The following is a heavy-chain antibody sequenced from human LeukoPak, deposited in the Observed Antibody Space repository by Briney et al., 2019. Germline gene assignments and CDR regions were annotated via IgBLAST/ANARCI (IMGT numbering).Heavy chain of an antibody. D-gene: IGHD2-2*01. V-gene: IGHV5-51*01. J-gene: IGHJ4*02. Sequence: GEALKISCKGSGYSFASYWIAWVRQMPGKGLEWMGIIYPGDSDTRYSPSFQGQVTISADKSISTAYLQWSSLKASDTAIYYCARQWGDCSSTSCYSAYWGQGTLVTVSS. CDR3: ARQWGDCSSTSCYSAY. CDR2: IYPGDSDT. CDR1: GYSFASYW.